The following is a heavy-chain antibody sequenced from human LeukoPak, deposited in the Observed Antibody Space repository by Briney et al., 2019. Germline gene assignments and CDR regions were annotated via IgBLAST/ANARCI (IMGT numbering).Heavy chain of an antibody. D-gene: IGHD3-10*01. CDR2: IYPNSGGT. CDR3: AITGCSNGSGSYLLDGWFDP. V-gene: IGHV1-2*02. Sequence: ASAKVSSKAPGYTFTGSYMQWVRHAPRQGLERMGWIYPNSGGTKSAQKLQGTVSLTRDTSISTAYMELRRLRSDGTGVYYWAITGCSNGSGSYLLDGWFDPWGQGTLVTVSS. J-gene: IGHJ5*02. CDR1: GYTFTGSY.